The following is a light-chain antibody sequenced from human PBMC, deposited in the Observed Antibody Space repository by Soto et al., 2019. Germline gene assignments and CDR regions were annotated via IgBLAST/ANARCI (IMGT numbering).Light chain of an antibody. Sequence: QSALTQPASVSGSPGQSITISCTVTSRDVGGYNYVSWYQQHPGKAPKLMIYDVSNRPSGVSNRFSCSKSGNTASLTISGLQAEDEADYYCSSYTSSSTWVFGGGTKLTVL. V-gene: IGLV2-14*01. CDR2: DVS. CDR3: SSYTSSSTWV. J-gene: IGLJ3*02. CDR1: SRDVGGYNY.